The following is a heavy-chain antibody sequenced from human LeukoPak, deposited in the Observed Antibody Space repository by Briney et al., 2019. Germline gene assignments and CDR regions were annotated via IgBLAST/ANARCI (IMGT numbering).Heavy chain of an antibody. CDR1: GYTFTSYG. Sequence: AASVKVSCKASGYTFTSYGISWVRQAPGQGLEWMGWISAYNGNTNYAQKHQGRVTMTTDTSTSTAYMELRSLRSDDTAVYYCARVGRGELFGELLSYFDYWGQGTLVTVSS. V-gene: IGHV1-18*04. D-gene: IGHD3-10*02. J-gene: IGHJ4*02. CDR3: ARVGRGELFGELLSYFDY. CDR2: ISAYNGNT.